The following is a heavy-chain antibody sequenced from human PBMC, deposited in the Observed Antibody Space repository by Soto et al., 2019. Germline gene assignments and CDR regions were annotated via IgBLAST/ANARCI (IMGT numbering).Heavy chain of an antibody. V-gene: IGHV3-23*01. CDR2: MGGSGGTT. J-gene: IGHJ4*02. Sequence: PGGSLRLSCAASGFTFSSYAMSWVRQAPGKGLEWVSMGGSGGTTYYADSVKGRFTISRDNSKNTLYLQMNSLRAEDTAVYYCARDGASIAAQGGVYFDYWGQGTLVTVSS. D-gene: IGHD6-6*01. CDR3: ARDGASIAAQGGVYFDY. CDR1: GFTFSSYA.